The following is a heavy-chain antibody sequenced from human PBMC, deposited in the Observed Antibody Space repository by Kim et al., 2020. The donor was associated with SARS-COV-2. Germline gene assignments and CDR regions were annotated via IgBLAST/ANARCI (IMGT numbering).Heavy chain of an antibody. CDR1: GYYFTNYG. J-gene: IGHJ4*02. V-gene: IGHV1-18*01. CDR3: ARDSMIWRVFRPLY. CDR2: ISPYNGNT. Sequence: ASVKVSCKTSGYYFTNYGVTWVRQAPGQGLQWMGWISPYNGNTNSAQKFHGRLTMTTDTSSSTAYMELRSLRPDDTAVYYCARDSMIWRVFRPLYWGQGTLVIVSS. D-gene: IGHD3-10*01.